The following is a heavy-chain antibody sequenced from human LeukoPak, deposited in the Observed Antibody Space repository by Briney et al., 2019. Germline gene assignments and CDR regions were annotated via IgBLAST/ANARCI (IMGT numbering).Heavy chain of an antibody. J-gene: IGHJ4*02. CDR2: IRSKANSYAT. CDR3: AKERATMVRGTDYFDY. D-gene: IGHD3-10*01. Sequence: GGSLRLSCAASGFTFSGSAMHWVRQASGKGLEWVGRIRSKANSYATAYAASVKGRFTISRDDSKNTAYLQMNSLRAEDTAVYYCAKERATMVRGTDYFDYWGQGTLVTVSS. V-gene: IGHV3-73*01. CDR1: GFTFSGSA.